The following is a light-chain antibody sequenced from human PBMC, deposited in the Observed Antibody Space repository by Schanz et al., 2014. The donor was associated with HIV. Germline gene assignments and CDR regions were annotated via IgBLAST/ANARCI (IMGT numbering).Light chain of an antibody. V-gene: IGKV1-5*03. J-gene: IGKJ2*01. Sequence: DVQMTQSPSTLSASVGDRVTITCRASQSISNSLAWYQQKPGKAPKLLIYKASSLEAGVSSTFSGSGSGTEFTLTISSLQPEDFATYYCQHYNSFSSTFGQGTNLEIK. CDR1: QSISNS. CDR3: QHYNSFSST. CDR2: KAS.